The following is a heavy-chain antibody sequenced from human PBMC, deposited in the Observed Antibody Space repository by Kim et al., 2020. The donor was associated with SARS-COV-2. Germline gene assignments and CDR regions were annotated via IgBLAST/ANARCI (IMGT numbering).Heavy chain of an antibody. CDR2: IKSKTDGGTT. Sequence: GGSLRLSCAASGFTFSNAWMSWVRQSPGKGLEWVGRIKSKTDGGTTDYAAPVKGRFTISRDDSKNTLYLQMNSLKTEDTAVYYCTTDAMVRARDAFDIWGQGTMVTVSS. CDR3: TTDAMVRARDAFDI. J-gene: IGHJ3*02. CDR1: GFTFSNAW. D-gene: IGHD3-10*01. V-gene: IGHV3-15*01.